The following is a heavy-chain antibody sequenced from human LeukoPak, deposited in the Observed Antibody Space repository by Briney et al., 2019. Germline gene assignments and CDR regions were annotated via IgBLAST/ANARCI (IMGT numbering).Heavy chain of an antibody. J-gene: IGHJ5*02. Sequence: PSETLSLTCAVSGYSISSGYYWGWIRQPPGKGLEWIGSIYHSGSTYYNPSLKSRVTISVDTSKNQFSLKLSSVTAADTAVYYCARQSSEYNWFDPWGQGTLVTVSS. CDR1: GYSISSGYY. V-gene: IGHV4-38-2*01. D-gene: IGHD3-22*01. CDR3: ARQSSEYNWFDP. CDR2: IYHSGST.